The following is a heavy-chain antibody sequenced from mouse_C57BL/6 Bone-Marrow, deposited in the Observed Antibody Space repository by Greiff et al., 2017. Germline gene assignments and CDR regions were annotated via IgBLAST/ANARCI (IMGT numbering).Heavy chain of an antibody. CDR1: GYTFTSYG. Sequence: EVQLQQSGAELVRPGSSVKMSCKTSGYTFTSYGINWVKQRPGQGLEWIGYIYIGNGDTEYNEKFKGKATLTLDTSSSTAYMQLSSLTSEESAIYYCARWGGSSSYDYEYWGKRTTLTV. CDR2: IYIGNGDT. J-gene: IGHJ2*01. CDR3: ARWGGSSSYDYEY. V-gene: IGHV1-58*01. D-gene: IGHD1-1*01.